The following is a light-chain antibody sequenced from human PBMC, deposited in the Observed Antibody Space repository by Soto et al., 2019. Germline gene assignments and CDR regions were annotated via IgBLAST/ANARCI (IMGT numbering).Light chain of an antibody. CDR2: NAS. J-gene: IGKJ1*01. V-gene: IGKV3-15*01. CDR3: QQYNQWWT. Sequence: EIVMTQSPDALSVSPGERASLSCRASQSVGNSVAWYQLKPGQSPRLLIFNASARASGIPTRFSGSGSGPDCTLTISSLHSEDFAMYYCQQYNQWWTFGQGTKVEI. CDR1: QSVGNS.